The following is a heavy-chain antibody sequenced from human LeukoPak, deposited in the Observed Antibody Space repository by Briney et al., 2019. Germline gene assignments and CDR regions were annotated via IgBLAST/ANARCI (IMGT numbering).Heavy chain of an antibody. J-gene: IGHJ4*02. V-gene: IGHV1-69*05. D-gene: IGHD5-18*01. CDR3: ATEGGYSYGL. Sequence: SVKVSCKASGGTFSSYAISWVRQAPGQGLEWMGRIIPIFGTANYAQKFQGRVTITTDESTSTAYMELSSLRSEDTAVYFCATEGGYSYGLWGQGTLVTVSS. CDR1: GGTFSSYA. CDR2: IIPIFGTA.